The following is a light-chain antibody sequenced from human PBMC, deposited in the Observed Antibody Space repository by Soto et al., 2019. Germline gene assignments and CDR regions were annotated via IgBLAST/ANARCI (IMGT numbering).Light chain of an antibody. CDR3: QKYDSSPFT. CDR2: GAS. CDR1: QGIGNY. V-gene: IGKV1-27*01. J-gene: IGKJ3*01. Sequence: DIQMTQSPSSLSASVGDRVTITCRASQGIGNYLAWYQQKPGKVPKVLIYGASTLQSGVPSRFSGSGSGTDFTLSISSLQPVDGATYYCQKYDSSPFTFGPGTKVGIK.